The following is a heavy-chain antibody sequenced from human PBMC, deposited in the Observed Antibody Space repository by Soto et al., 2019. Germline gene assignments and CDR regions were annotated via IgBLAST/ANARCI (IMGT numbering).Heavy chain of an antibody. D-gene: IGHD6-19*01. J-gene: IGHJ4*02. CDR3: ERRSDLSSGWHLGDH. CDR2: MNPASGGT. Sequence: QVQLVQSGAEVKKPGASVKVSCKASGYTFTVYYIHWVRQAPGQGLEWMGWMNPASGGTDFAQKFQGRVTMTRDTSIRTAYMELTGLTSDDTAVYYCERRSDLSSGWHLGDHWGQGTLVTVSS. CDR1: GYTFTVYY. V-gene: IGHV1-2*02.